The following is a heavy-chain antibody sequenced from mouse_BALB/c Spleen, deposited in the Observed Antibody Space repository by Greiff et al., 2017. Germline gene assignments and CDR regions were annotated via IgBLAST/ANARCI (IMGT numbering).Heavy chain of an antibody. J-gene: IGHJ3*01. Sequence: EVQLVESGPGLVKPSQSLSLTCTVTGYSITSDYAWNWIRQFPGNKLEWMGYISYSGSTSYNPSLKSRISITRDTSKNQFFLQLNSVTTEDTATYYCAREGMITTRISYWGQGTLVTVSA. D-gene: IGHD2-4*01. CDR1: GYSITSDYA. CDR2: ISYSGST. V-gene: IGHV3-2*02. CDR3: AREGMITTRISY.